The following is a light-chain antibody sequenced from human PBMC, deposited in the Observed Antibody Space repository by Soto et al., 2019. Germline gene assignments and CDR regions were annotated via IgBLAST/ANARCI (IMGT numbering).Light chain of an antibody. CDR1: SSNIGAGYD. V-gene: IGLV1-40*01. Sequence: QSALTQPPSVSGAPGQRVTISCTGSSSNIGAGYDVHWYQQLPGTAPKLLIYGNSNRPSGVPDRFSGSKSGTSASLAITGLQAEYGAHYNCQSYARGVAGSVFETGTKVTVL. J-gene: IGLJ1*01. CDR3: QSYARGVAGSV. CDR2: GNS.